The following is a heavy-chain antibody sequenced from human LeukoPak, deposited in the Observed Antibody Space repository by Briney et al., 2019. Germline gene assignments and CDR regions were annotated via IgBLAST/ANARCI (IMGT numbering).Heavy chain of an antibody. Sequence: GASVNVSCKASVGTFSSYPISWVRQAPGQGLEWMGGIIPIFGTANYAQKFQGRVTITADESTSTAYMELSSLRSEDTAVYYCARVLWLQYWYFDLWGRGTLVTVSS. J-gene: IGHJ2*01. V-gene: IGHV1-69*13. D-gene: IGHD5-18*01. CDR3: ARVLWLQYWYFDL. CDR1: VGTFSSYP. CDR2: IIPIFGTA.